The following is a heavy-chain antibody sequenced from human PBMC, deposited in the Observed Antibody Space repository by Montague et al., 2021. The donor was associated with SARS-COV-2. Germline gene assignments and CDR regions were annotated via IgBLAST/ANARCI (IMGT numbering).Heavy chain of an antibody. Sequence: SRRLSFSASGFTFSSYGMHWVRQAPGKGLEWVAVIWYDGSNKYYADSVKGRFTISRDNSKSTLYLQMNSLRAEDTAVYYCARDAKDYGEGFDSWGQGALVTVSS. CDR3: ARDAKDYGEGFDS. D-gene: IGHD4-17*01. V-gene: IGHV3-33*01. CDR2: IWYDGSNK. CDR1: GFTFSSYG. J-gene: IGHJ5*01.